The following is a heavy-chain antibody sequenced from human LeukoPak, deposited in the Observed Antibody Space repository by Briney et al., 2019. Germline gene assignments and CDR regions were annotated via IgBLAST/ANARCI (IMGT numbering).Heavy chain of an antibody. D-gene: IGHD1-20*01. CDR2: ISGSGGST. CDR3: AKIRTHNWNDLPLDY. J-gene: IGHJ4*02. CDR1: GFTFSSYA. V-gene: IGHV3-23*01. Sequence: PGGSLRLSCAASGFTFSSYAMSWVRQAPGKGLEWVSAISGSGGSTYYADSVKGRFTMSRDNSKNTLYLQMNSLRAEDTAVYYCAKIRTHNWNDLPLDYWGQGTLVTVSS.